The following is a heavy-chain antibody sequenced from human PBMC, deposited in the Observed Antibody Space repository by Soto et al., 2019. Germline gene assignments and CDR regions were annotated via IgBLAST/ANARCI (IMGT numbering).Heavy chain of an antibody. CDR3: AIGSIEYSASVDN. CDR2: ISARGGSS. J-gene: IGHJ4*02. CDR1: GFSFSSYA. D-gene: IGHD5-12*01. Sequence: EVQLLESGGGLVQPGGSLRLSCVASGFSFSSYAMVWVRQAPGKGLEWVSVISARGGSSYFADTVKGRFTISRDNSKNLLSLEMNSLRAEDTAIYFCAIGSIEYSASVDNWGQGTLVLVSS. V-gene: IGHV3-23*01.